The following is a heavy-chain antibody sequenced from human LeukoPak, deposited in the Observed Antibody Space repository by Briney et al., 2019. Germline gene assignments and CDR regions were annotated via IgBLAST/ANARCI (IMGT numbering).Heavy chain of an antibody. CDR1: GFTFSSYA. Sequence: GGSLRLSCAASGFTFSSYAMSWVRQAPGKGLEWVSAISGSGGSTYYADSVKGRFTISRDNSKNTLYLQINSLRAEDTAVYYCAKCRGVSMSALADYWGQGTLVTVSS. D-gene: IGHD2-15*01. CDR2: ISGSGGST. V-gene: IGHV3-23*01. CDR3: AKCRGVSMSALADY. J-gene: IGHJ4*02.